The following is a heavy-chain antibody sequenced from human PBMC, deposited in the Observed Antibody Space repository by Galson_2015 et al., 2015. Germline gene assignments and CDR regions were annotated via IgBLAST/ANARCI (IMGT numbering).Heavy chain of an antibody. V-gene: IGHV5-10-1*01. CDR3: ARHPQTSYCGGDCYPTDAFDI. D-gene: IGHD2-21*02. CDR1: GYSFPSYW. Sequence: QSGASVKKPVESLRISCKGSGYSFPSYWSSWVRQMPGKGLEWMGRIDPSDSYTKYSPSFQGHDTISADKSFSTAYLQWSSMKDSDTAMYYCARHPQTSYCGGDCYPTDAFDIWGQGTMVTVSS. CDR2: IDPSDSYT. J-gene: IGHJ3*02.